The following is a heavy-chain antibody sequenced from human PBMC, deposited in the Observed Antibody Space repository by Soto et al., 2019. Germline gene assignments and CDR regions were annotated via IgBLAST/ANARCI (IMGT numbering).Heavy chain of an antibody. CDR3: ARRVRGYGDYVFWFDP. Sequence: SETLSLTCTVSGGSISSYYWSWIRQPPGKGLEWIGYIYYSGSTNYNPSLKSRVTISVDTSKNQFSLKLSSVTAADTALYYCARRVRGYGDYVFWFDPWGQGTLVTVSS. CDR1: GGSISSYY. CDR2: IYYSGST. V-gene: IGHV4-59*08. J-gene: IGHJ5*02. D-gene: IGHD4-17*01.